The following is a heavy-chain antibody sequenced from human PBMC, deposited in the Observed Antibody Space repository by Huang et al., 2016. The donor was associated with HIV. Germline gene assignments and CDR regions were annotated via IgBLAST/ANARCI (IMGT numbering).Heavy chain of an antibody. CDR3: ARSSGELGAPHN. D-gene: IGHD1-26*01. J-gene: IGHJ4*02. CDR1: GFTFSDYY. Sequence: QVQLVESGGGLVKPGGSLSLSCAASGFTFSDYYMSWIRQAPGKRLGLVSYSSSSGSDIYYTDSVKGRFTISRDNAKNSLYLQMNSLRAEDTAVYYCARSSGELGAPHNWGQGTLVTVSS. CDR2: SSSSGSDI. V-gene: IGHV3-11*01.